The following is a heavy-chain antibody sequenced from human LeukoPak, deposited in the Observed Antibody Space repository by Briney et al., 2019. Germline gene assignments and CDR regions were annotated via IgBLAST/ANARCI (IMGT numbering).Heavy chain of an antibody. Sequence: QSGGSLRLSCAASGFTFSNYAMSWVRQAPGKGLEWVSAIGASGDSTYFGDSVKGRFTISRDNLESTLYLQMNSLRAEDTAVYYCAKEIYCSSTSCQEAYWGQGTLVTVSS. J-gene: IGHJ4*02. V-gene: IGHV3-23*01. CDR1: GFTFSNYA. D-gene: IGHD2-2*01. CDR2: IGASGDST. CDR3: AKEIYCSSTSCQEAY.